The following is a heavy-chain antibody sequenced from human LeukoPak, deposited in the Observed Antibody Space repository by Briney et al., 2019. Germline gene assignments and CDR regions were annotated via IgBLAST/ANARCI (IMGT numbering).Heavy chain of an antibody. CDR2: INHSGSP. D-gene: IGHD5-12*01. J-gene: IGHJ5*02. CDR1: GGSFSDYY. V-gene: IGHV4-34*01. CDR3: ARVHGSGYKIYNWFDP. Sequence: SETLSLTCAVYGGSFSDYYWTWIRQPPGKGLEWIGEINHSGSPNNNPSLKSRVSISFDTSKNQFSLKLTSVTAADTAVYYCARVHGSGYKIYNWFDPWGQGTLVTVSS.